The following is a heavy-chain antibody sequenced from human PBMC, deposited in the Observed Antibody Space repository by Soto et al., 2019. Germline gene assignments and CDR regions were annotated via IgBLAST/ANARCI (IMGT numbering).Heavy chain of an antibody. CDR2: ISGSGGST. D-gene: IGHD3-3*01. CDR3: ATDQNYDFWSGPPA. V-gene: IGHV3-23*01. Sequence: GSLRLSCAASGFTFSNYAMSWVRQAPGKGLEWVSDISGSGGSTYYADSVKGRFTISRDNSKNTLYLQMSSLRAEDTAVYFCATDQNYDFWSGPPAGGQGTLVTVSS. CDR1: GFTFSNYA. J-gene: IGHJ4*02.